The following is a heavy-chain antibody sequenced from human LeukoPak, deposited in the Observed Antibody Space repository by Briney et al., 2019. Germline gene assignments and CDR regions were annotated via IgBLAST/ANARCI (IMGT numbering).Heavy chain of an antibody. D-gene: IGHD1-26*01. J-gene: IGHJ3*02. Sequence: SETLSLTCTVSGGSISSGSYYWSWIRQPAGKGLEWIGRIYTSGSTNYDPSLKSRVTISVDTSKNQFSLKLSSVTAADTAVYYCARVKVGAPDAFDIWGQGTMVTVSS. CDR2: IYTSGST. CDR3: ARVKVGAPDAFDI. CDR1: GGSISSGSYY. V-gene: IGHV4-61*02.